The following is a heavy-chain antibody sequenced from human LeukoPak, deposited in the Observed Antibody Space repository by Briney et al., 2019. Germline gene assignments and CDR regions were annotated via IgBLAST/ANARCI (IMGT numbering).Heavy chain of an antibody. D-gene: IGHD6-19*01. CDR3: AKGDCSGRAGIYYFDY. Sequence: PGGSLRLSCAASGFTFSIYSMNWVRQAPGKGREWVSSISSSSSYIYYADSVKGRFTISRDNAKNSLYLQMNSLRAEDTAVYYCAKGDCSGRAGIYYFDYWGQGTLVTVSS. CDR2: ISSSSSYI. CDR1: GFTFSIYS. V-gene: IGHV3-21*01. J-gene: IGHJ4*02.